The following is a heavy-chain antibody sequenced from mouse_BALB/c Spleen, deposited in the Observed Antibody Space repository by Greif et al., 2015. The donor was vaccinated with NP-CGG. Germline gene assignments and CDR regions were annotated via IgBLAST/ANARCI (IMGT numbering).Heavy chain of an antibody. D-gene: IGHD2-3*01. CDR2: IRNKANGYTT. Sequence: EVKLMESGGGLVQPGGSLRLSCATSGFTFTDYYMSWVRQPPGKALEWLGFIRNKANGYTTEYSASVKGRFTISRDNSQSILYLQMNTLRAEDSATYYCARAYDGYYSAMDFWGQGTSVTVSS. CDR1: GFTFTDYY. CDR3: ARAYDGYYSAMDF. V-gene: IGHV7-3*02. J-gene: IGHJ4*01.